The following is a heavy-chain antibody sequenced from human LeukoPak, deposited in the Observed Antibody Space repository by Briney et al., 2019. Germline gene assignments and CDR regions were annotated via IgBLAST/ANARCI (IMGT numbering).Heavy chain of an antibody. CDR3: ARAGSLWFGESKFDY. CDR2: IWYDGSKK. Sequence: GGSLRLSCAASGFSFSSYGMHWVRQAPGKGLEWVAVIWYDGSKKYYADSVKGRFIISRDNSRNTLYLQMNSLRVEDTAVYYCARAGSLWFGESKFDYWGQGTLVTVSS. D-gene: IGHD3-10*01. J-gene: IGHJ4*02. CDR1: GFSFSSYG. V-gene: IGHV3-33*01.